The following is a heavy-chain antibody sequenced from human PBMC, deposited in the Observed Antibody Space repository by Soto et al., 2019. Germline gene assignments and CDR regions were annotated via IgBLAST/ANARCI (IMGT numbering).Heavy chain of an antibody. V-gene: IGHV3-30-3*01. J-gene: IGHJ6*02. CDR3: ARDFNVDV. CDR2: ISYDGSNK. CDR1: GFTFSSYA. Sequence: PGGSLRLSCAASGFTFSSYAMHWVRQAPGKGLEWVAVISYDGSNKYYAGSVKGRFTISRDNSKNTLYLQMNSLRAEDTAVYYCARDFNVDVWGQGTTVTVSS.